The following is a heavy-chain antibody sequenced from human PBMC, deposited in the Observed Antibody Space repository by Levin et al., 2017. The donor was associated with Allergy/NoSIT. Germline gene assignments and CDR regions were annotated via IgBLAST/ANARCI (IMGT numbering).Heavy chain of an antibody. CDR1: GYSFTSYW. CDR2: IYPGDSDT. V-gene: IGHV5-51*01. CDR3: ARPSSWSWGGYYGHSMDV. Sequence: PGGSLRLSCKGSGYSFTSYWIGWVRQMPGKGLEWMGIIYPGDSDTRYSPSFQGQVTISADKSISTAYLQWSSLKASDTGMYDCARPSSWSWGGYYGHSMDVWGKGTTVTVSS. D-gene: IGHD6-6*01. J-gene: IGHJ6*04.